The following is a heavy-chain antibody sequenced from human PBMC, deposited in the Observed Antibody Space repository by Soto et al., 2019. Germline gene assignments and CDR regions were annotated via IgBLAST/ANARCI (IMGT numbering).Heavy chain of an antibody. V-gene: IGHV1-69*12. CDR3: ARDKDRQQLGGNYYYGIDV. CDR2: ISPIFPTP. CDR1: GGTFGNSA. J-gene: IGHJ6*02. D-gene: IGHD3-3*02. Sequence: QVQLVQSGAEVKKPGSSVTVSCKASGGTFGNSAISWVRQAPGQGLEWMGGISPIFPTPDYAQKFQGRVRITADESTSTAYMELTSLRSEDTAVYYCARDKDRQQLGGNYYYGIDVWGQGTTVTVSS.